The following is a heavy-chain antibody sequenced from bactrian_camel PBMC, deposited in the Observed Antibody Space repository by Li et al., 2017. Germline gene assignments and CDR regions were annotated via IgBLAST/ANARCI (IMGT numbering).Heavy chain of an antibody. CDR1: GRIYGYVC. V-gene: IGHV3S53*01. CDR2: IRSDVRT. D-gene: IGHD3*01. J-gene: IGHJ4*01. CDR3: AAGDLLEVPSPGPIQALHVMNPNEYNY. Sequence: QVQLVESGGGSAQAGGSLKLSCAASGRIYGYVCMGWFRQAPGKEREGVATIRSDVRTSYADSVKGRFTISRDSAKTTLFLEMNSLKPEDTAMYYCAAGDLLEVPSPGPIQALHVMNPNEYNYWGQGTQVTVS.